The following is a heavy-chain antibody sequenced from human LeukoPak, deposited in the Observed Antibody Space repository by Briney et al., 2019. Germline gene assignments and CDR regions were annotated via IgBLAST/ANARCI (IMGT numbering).Heavy chain of an antibody. CDR2: IYYSGST. CDR1: GGSISSNTYY. V-gene: IGHV4-39*07. CDR3: ARVTGYRIEDYFDY. Sequence: SETLSLTCTVSGGSISSNTYYWGWIRQPPGKGLEWIGSIYYSGSTYYNPSLKSRVTISVDTSKNQFSLKLSSVTAADTAVYYCARVTGYRIEDYFDYWGQGTLVTVSS. D-gene: IGHD6-13*01. J-gene: IGHJ4*02.